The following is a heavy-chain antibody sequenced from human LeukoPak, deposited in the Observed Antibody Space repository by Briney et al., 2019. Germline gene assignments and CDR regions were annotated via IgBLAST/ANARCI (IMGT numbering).Heavy chain of an antibody. CDR3: ARGRIGGGYVYRGSYMDV. J-gene: IGHJ6*03. CDR2: ITSSSSYI. CDR1: GFSFSSYS. Sequence: PGGSLRLSCAASGFSFSSYSMNWVRQAPGKGLEWVSSITSSSSYIYYSDSLKGRFTVSRDNAKNSLYLQMNSLRAEDTAVYYCARGRIGGGYVYRGSYMDVWGKGTTVTVSS. V-gene: IGHV3-21*01. D-gene: IGHD5-12*01.